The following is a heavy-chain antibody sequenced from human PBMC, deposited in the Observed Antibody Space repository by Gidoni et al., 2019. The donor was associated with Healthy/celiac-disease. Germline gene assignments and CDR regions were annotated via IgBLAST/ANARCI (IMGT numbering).Heavy chain of an antibody. CDR3: ARDKRGWFDP. D-gene: IGHD1-1*01. J-gene: IGHJ5*02. Sequence: QVQLQASGPGLVKPSETLSLTCTVSGGSISSYYWSWIRQPPGKGLEWIGYIYYSGSTNYNPSLKSRVTISVDTSKNQFSLKLSSVTAADTAVYYCARDKRGWFDPWGQGTLVTVSS. V-gene: IGHV4-59*01. CDR2: IYYSGST. CDR1: GGSISSYY.